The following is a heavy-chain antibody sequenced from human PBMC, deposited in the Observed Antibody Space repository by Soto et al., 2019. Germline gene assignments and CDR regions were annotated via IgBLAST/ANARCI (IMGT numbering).Heavy chain of an antibody. Sequence: EVQLLESGGGLVQPGGSLRLSCAASEFSFGGYAMSWVHQAPGKGLEWVSSISGSGASAFYADSVRGRFTISRDNTRNTVSLQMNSLRAEDTALYYCAKGSRGYTTYYFDYWGQGTRITVSS. CDR2: ISGSGASA. V-gene: IGHV3-23*01. CDR1: EFSFGGYA. CDR3: AKGSRGYTTYYFDY. J-gene: IGHJ4*02. D-gene: IGHD5-18*01.